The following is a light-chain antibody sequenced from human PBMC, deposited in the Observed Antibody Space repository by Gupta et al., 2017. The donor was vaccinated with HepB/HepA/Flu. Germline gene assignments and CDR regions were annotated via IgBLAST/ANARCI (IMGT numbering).Light chain of an antibody. J-gene: IGLJ2*01. CDR3: SSYTSRGTVVK. V-gene: IGLV2-14*03. CDR2: DVS. CDR1: SSAVGGYTY. Sequence: QSALTRPASLSGSPGQSVRIDCPGTSSAVGGYTYVSRYQQHPGKAPKLVISDVSNRPSGGSYRFSASKSGNTASLTISGLQAEDEADYYCSSYTSRGTVVKFGGGTKLTVL.